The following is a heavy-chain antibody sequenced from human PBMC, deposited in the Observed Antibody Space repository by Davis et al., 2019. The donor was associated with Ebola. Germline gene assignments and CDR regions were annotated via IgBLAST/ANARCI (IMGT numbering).Heavy chain of an antibody. CDR3: ARDSSGSYLGWFDP. J-gene: IGHJ5*02. D-gene: IGHD1-26*01. CDR2: IYHSGST. Sequence: GSLRLSCAVSGGSISSSNWWSWVRQPPGKGLEWIGEIYHSGSTNYNPSLKSRVTISVDKSKNQFSLKLSSVTAADTAVYYCARDSSGSYLGWFDPWGQGTLVTVSS. V-gene: IGHV4-4*02. CDR1: GGSISSSNW.